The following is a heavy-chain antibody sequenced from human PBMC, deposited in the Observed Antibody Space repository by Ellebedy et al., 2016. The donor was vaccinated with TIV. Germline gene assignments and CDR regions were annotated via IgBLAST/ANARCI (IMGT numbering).Heavy chain of an antibody. V-gene: IGHV3-21*05. CDR1: GFTFTRYS. Sequence: PGGSLRLSCAASGFTFTRYSINWVRQAPGRGPEWLSYISSSTKDIYYADSVKGRFTISRDNSKNSVYLQLNTLRVEDTAVYYCARADHHRLDYWGQGSLVTVSS. J-gene: IGHJ4*02. CDR2: ISSSTKDI. D-gene: IGHD1-14*01. CDR3: ARADHHRLDY.